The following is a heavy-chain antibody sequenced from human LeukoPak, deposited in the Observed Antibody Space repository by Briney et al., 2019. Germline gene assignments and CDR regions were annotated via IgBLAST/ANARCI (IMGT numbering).Heavy chain of an antibody. Sequence: SETLSLTCTVSGGSISSSSYYWGWIRQPPGKGLEWIGSIYCSGSTYYNPSLKSRVTISVDTSKNQFSLKLSSVTAADTAVYYCARRQYYYDSSGYLDWFDPWGQGTLVTVSS. CDR1: GGSISSSSYY. J-gene: IGHJ5*02. CDR2: IYCSGST. CDR3: ARRQYYYDSSGYLDWFDP. D-gene: IGHD3-22*01. V-gene: IGHV4-39*01.